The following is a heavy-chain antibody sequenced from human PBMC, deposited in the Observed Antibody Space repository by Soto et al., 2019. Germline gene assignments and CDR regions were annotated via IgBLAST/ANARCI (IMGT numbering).Heavy chain of an antibody. CDR2: MNPNSGNT. CDR1: GYTFTSYD. Sequence: ASVKVSCKASGYTFTSYDINWVRQATGQGLEWMGWMNPNSGNTGYAQKFQGRVTMTRNTSISTAYMELSSLRSEDTAVYYCARGALVVASTHDAFDIWGQGTMVTVS. V-gene: IGHV1-8*01. D-gene: IGHD2-15*01. CDR3: ARGALVVASTHDAFDI. J-gene: IGHJ3*02.